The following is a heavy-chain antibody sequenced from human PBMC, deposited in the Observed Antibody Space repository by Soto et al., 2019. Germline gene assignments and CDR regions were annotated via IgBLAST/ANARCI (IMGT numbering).Heavy chain of an antibody. J-gene: IGHJ5*02. CDR1: GFSFSTRGVG. Sequence: SGPTLVNPTQTLTLTCTFSGFSFSTRGVGVGWIRQPPGKALEWLALIYWDDDKRYSPSLKSRLTITKDTSKNQVVLTMTNMDPVDTATYYCAHLTGGIRQLAHRGGWFVLWCQGPLVTVSS. V-gene: IGHV2-5*02. D-gene: IGHD6-6*01. CDR3: AHLTGGIRQLAHRGGWFVL. CDR2: IYWDDDK.